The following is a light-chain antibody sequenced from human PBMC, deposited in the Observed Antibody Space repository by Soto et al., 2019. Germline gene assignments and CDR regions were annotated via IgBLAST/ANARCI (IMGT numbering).Light chain of an antibody. J-gene: IGKJ4*01. Sequence: DIQMSQSPSSLSASVGDRFTITWRASQSISTHLNWYQQKPGKAPKLLIYAASSLQSGVPSRFSGSGSGTDFTLTISSLQPEDFATYYCQQANSFPLTFGGGTKVDIK. CDR2: AAS. CDR3: QQANSFPLT. CDR1: QSISTH. V-gene: IGKV1-12*01.